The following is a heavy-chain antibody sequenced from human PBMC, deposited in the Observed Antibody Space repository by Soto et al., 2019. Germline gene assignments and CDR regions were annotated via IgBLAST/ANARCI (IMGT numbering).Heavy chain of an antibody. CDR3: ARDSGSSWYRAFDI. CDR1: GFTFSSYS. CDR2: ISSSSSTI. V-gene: IGHV3-48*01. Sequence: HPGGSLRLSCAASGFTFSSYSMNWVRQAPGKGLEWVSYISSSSSTIYYADSVKGRFTISRDNAKNSLYLQMNSLRAEDTAVYYCARDSGSSWYRAFDIWGQGTMVTVSS. J-gene: IGHJ3*02. D-gene: IGHD6-13*01.